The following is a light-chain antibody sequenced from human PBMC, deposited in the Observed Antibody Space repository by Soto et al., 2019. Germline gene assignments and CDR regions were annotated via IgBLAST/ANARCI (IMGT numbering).Light chain of an antibody. CDR2: DAS. V-gene: IGKV3-11*01. CDR3: QQRTHWPPYT. Sequence: EIVLTQSPATLSLSPGERATLSCRASQSVSSYLAWYQQKPGQAPRLLIYDASNRATGIPARFSGSGSGTDFTLTISSLEPEDFAVYYCQQRTHWPPYTFGQGTKLAIK. CDR1: QSVSSY. J-gene: IGKJ2*01.